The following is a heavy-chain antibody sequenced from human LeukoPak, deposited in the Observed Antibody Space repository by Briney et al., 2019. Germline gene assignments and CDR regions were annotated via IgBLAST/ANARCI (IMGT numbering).Heavy chain of an antibody. D-gene: IGHD3-22*01. Sequence: GGSLRLSCAASGFTFSSYSMNWVRQAPGKGLEWVSSISSSSSYIYYADSVKGRFTISRDNAMNSLYLQMNSLRAEDTAVYYCASSPDYDSSGYTDAFDIWGQGTMVTVSS. CDR3: ASSPDYDSSGYTDAFDI. V-gene: IGHV3-21*01. CDR1: GFTFSSYS. CDR2: ISSSSSYI. J-gene: IGHJ3*02.